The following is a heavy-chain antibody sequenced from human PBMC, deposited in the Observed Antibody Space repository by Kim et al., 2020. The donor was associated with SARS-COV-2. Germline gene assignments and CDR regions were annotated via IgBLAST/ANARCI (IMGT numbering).Heavy chain of an antibody. CDR3: ARGYNFGYPW. V-gene: IGHV3-21*06. D-gene: IGHD5-18*01. CDR2: SGM. J-gene: IGHJ4*02. Sequence: SGMYYADSVKSRFTISRDNAKNSLYLQMNSLGAEDTAVYYCARGYNFGYPWWGKGTLVIVSS.